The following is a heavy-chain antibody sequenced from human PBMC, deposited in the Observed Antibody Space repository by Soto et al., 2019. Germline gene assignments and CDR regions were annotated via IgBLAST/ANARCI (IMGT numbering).Heavy chain of an antibody. D-gene: IGHD2-2*01. CDR1: GGSMISYF. V-gene: IGHV4-59*03. J-gene: IGHJ3*01. Sequence: CXVXGGSMISYFRNXLRQPPGKGLEWIGYIYDDVTTDYNHSLKSRVTILLDVSKNQFSLKLSSVTAADTAVYYCVSSRSAIYGDALDVWGQGTMGTVS. CDR3: VSSRSAIYGDALDV. CDR2: IYDDVTT.